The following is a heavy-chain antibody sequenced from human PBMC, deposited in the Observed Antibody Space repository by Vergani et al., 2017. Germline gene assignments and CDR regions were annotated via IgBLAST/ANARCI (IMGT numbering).Heavy chain of an antibody. Sequence: QITLKESGPTLVKPTQTLTLTCTFSGFSLNTRGVSVAWIRQPPGKALDWLALIYWNDDQHYSPSLNNTVTITKDTSKNQVVLTMTNMDYVDTGTYYCVYRKSECGTTGCLYPFYYNYYMDDWGKGTTVTVSS. CDR3: VYRKSECGTTGCLYPFYYNYYMDD. J-gene: IGHJ6*03. V-gene: IGHV2-5*04. CDR1: GFSLNTRGVS. CDR2: IYWNDDQ. D-gene: IGHD1-7*01.